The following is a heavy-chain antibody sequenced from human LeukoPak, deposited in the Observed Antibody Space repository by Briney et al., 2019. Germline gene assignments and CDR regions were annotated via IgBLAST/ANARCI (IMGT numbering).Heavy chain of an antibody. CDR1: GYTFTSYY. CDR2: INPSGGST. V-gene: IGHV1-46*01. CDR3: ARAKPKNMVRGLIMRRESRYYFDY. Sequence: ASVKVSCKASGYTFTSYYMHWVRQAPGQGLEWMGIINPSGGSTSYAQKFQGRVTMTRDMSTSTVYMELSSLRSEDTAVYYCARAKPKNMVRGLIMRRESRYYFDYWGQGTLATVSS. D-gene: IGHD3-10*01. J-gene: IGHJ4*02.